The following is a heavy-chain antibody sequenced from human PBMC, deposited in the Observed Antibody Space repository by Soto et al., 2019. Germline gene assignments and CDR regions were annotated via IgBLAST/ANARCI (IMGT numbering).Heavy chain of an antibody. CDR3: AKGYYYDSSGYPPFDY. CDR1: GFTFSSYG. V-gene: IGHV3-30*18. D-gene: IGHD3-22*01. Sequence: PGGSLRLSWAASGFTFSSYGMHWVRQAPGKGLEWVAVISYDGSNKYYADSVKGRFTISRDNSKNTLYLQMNSLRAEDTAVYYCAKGYYYDSSGYPPFDYWGQGTLVTVSS. J-gene: IGHJ4*02. CDR2: ISYDGSNK.